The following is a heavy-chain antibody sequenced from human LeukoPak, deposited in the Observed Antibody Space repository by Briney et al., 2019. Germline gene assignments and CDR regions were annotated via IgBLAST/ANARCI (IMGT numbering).Heavy chain of an antibody. CDR1: GFTFSSYS. Sequence: PGESLRLSCAASGFTFSSYSMNWVRQAPGKGLEWVSSISSSSSYVYYADSVKGRFTISRDNAKNSLYLQMNSLRAEDTAVYYCAKGYCSSSSCYSYAFDIWGQGTVVTVSS. D-gene: IGHD2-2*01. CDR3: AKGYCSSSSCYSYAFDI. J-gene: IGHJ3*02. CDR2: ISSSSSYV. V-gene: IGHV3-21*04.